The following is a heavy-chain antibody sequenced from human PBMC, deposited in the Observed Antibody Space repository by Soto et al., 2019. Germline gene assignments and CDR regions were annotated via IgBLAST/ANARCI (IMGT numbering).Heavy chain of an antibody. D-gene: IGHD2-2*01. J-gene: IGHJ1*01. V-gene: IGHV3-74*01. CDR1: GFTFSSYW. CDR3: ARLPNKSTQN. CDR2: ISNDGSS. Sequence: EVQLVESGGGLVQPGGSLRLSCVASGFTFSSYWMHWVRQAPGKGLVWVSSISNDGSSIYADPVKGRFTIPRDNAKNTLYPLMNRLRAEDTAVYYCARLPNKSTQNWGQGTLLIVSP.